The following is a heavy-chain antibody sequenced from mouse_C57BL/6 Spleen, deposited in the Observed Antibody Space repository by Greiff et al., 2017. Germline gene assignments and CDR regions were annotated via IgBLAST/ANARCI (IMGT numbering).Heavy chain of an antibody. D-gene: IGHD1-1*01. Sequence: EVQLKESGPELVKPGASVKISCKASGYSFTGYYMHWVKQSHGNILDWIGYIYPYNGVSSYNQKFKGKATLTVDKSSSTAYMELRSLTSEDSAVYYCSRFITTVVGAMDYWGQGTSVTVSS. CDR3: SRFITTVVGAMDY. CDR1: GYSFTGYY. CDR2: IYPYNGVS. V-gene: IGHV1-31*01. J-gene: IGHJ4*01.